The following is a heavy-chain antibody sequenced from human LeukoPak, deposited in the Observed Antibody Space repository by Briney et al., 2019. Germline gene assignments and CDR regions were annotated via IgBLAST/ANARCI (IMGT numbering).Heavy chain of an antibody. Sequence: SETLSLTCTVSGGSISNYFWTWIRQPPGKGLEWIGYIDYSGSTNYNPSLKSRVSISVDTSKNQFSLKLSSVTAVDTAVYYCVKKVAGVAWFDSWGQGTLVTVSS. J-gene: IGHJ5*01. V-gene: IGHV4-59*12. CDR1: GGSISNYF. D-gene: IGHD7-27*01. CDR3: VKKVAGVAWFDS. CDR2: IDYSGST.